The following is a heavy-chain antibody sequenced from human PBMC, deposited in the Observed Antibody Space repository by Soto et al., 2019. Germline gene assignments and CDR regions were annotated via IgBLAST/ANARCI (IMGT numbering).Heavy chain of an antibody. CDR1: GFTFRTYP. Sequence: PXGSLEISVAASGFTFRTYPMHWVRQAPGKGLEWVTFTSFDGSTKYYADSVKGRFTISRDNSKNTLYLQMNSLRTEDTAVYYCARDGSLVSGFDFWGQGTLVTVSS. CDR2: TSFDGSTK. CDR3: ARDGSLVSGFDF. J-gene: IGHJ4*02. D-gene: IGHD6-6*01. V-gene: IGHV3-30-3*01.